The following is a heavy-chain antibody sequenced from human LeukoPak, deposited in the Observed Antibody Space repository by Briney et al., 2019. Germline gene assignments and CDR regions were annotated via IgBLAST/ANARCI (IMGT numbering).Heavy chain of an antibody. CDR3: ARDGYNYNPFDY. CDR1: GGSVSSYY. Sequence: SETLSLTCTVSGGSVSSYYWSWIRQTPEKGLEWIGYMSYSGRTDYGPSLKSRVTMSVDTSKNQFSLKMSYVTAADTGVYYCARDGYNYNPFDYWGQGTLVTVSS. D-gene: IGHD5-24*01. J-gene: IGHJ4*02. V-gene: IGHV4-59*02. CDR2: MSYSGRT.